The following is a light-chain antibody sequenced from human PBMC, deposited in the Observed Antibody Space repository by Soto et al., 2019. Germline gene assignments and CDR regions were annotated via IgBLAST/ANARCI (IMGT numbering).Light chain of an antibody. J-gene: IGKJ2*01. Sequence: EIVMTQSPATLSVSPGERAILSCRASQSVSNNYLAWYQQKPGQAPRLLIYGASNRATGIPDRFSGSGSGTDFTLTISRLEPEDFAVYYCQQYGSSPPVYTFGQGTKVDIK. CDR3: QQYGSSPPVYT. CDR2: GAS. CDR1: QSVSNNY. V-gene: IGKV3-20*01.